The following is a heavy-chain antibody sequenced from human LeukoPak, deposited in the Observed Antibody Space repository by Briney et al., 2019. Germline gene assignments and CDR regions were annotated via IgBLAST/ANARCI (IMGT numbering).Heavy chain of an antibody. J-gene: IGHJ5*02. CDR2: INYSGST. D-gene: IGHD4-11*01. V-gene: IGHV4-59*08. CDR3: ARHLYSNYLNWFDP. Sequence: SETLSLTCTVSGGSISIYYWSWIRQPPGKGLEWIGYINYSGSTNYNPSLKSRVTISVDTSKNQFSLKLSSVTAADTAVYYCARHLYSNYLNWFDPWGQGTLVTVSS. CDR1: GGSISIYY.